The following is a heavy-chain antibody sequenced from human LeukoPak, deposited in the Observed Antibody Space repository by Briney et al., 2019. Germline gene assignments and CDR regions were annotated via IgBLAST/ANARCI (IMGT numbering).Heavy chain of an antibody. CDR2: IKQDGREK. V-gene: IGHV3-7*01. J-gene: IGHJ4*02. CDR3: ARVPGITRYFDS. Sequence: PGGSLRLSCAASGFTFTCCWMSWVRQTPGKGLEWVASIKQDGREKFYADFVRGRFTISRDNAKNSLYLQLNSLRAEDTAVYYCARVPGITRYFDSWGQGILVTVSS. D-gene: IGHD1/OR15-1a*01. CDR1: GFTFTCCW.